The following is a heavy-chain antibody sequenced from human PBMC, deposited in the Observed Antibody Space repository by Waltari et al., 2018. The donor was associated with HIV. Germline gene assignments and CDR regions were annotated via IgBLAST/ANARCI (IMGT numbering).Heavy chain of an antibody. J-gene: IGHJ4*02. CDR2: IYPGDSDT. Sequence: EVQLVQSGAEVKKPGESLKISCKGSGHSFSNYWVGWVRQMPGKGLEWMGIIYPGDSDTTYSPSFQGQVTISADKSITTAYLQWSSLKASDTAIYYCATFNFRSGYYFDYWGQGTLVTVSS. D-gene: IGHD3-3*01. V-gene: IGHV5-51*01. CDR1: GHSFSNYW. CDR3: ATFNFRSGYYFDY.